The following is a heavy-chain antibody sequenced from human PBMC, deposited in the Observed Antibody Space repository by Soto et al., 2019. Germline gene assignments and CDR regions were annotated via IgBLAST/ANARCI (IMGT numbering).Heavy chain of an antibody. J-gene: IGHJ4*02. CDR1: GDTFSSYT. V-gene: IGHV1-69*02. CDR2: IIPILDIP. Sequence: QVQLVQSGAEVKKPGSSVKVSCKASGDTFSSYTVNWVRQAPGQGLEWMGRIIPILDIPNYTQNFQGRLTITADQSTRTAYMELSSLRSDDTAIYYCVLKARVVPATTFDYWGQGTLVTVSS. D-gene: IGHD2-21*02. CDR3: VLKARVVPATTFDY.